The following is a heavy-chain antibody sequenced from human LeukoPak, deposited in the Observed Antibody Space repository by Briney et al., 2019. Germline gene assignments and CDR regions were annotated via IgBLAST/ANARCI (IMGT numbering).Heavy chain of an antibody. CDR2: INPCGGST. V-gene: IGHV1-46*04. CDR3: ARIETVADAFDI. J-gene: IGHJ3*02. CDR1: GYTFTSYY. D-gene: IGHD1-1*01. Sequence: ASVKVSCKASGYTFTSYYIQWVRQAPGQGLEWMGVINPCGGSTSYADSVRGRFTISRDNSKNTLYLQMNSLRAEDTAVYYCARIETVADAFDIWGQGTLVTVSS.